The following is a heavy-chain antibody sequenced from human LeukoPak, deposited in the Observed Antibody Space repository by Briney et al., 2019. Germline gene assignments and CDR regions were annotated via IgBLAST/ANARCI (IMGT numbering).Heavy chain of an antibody. CDR2: ISYDGSNK. CDR3: ARVASSGYYYGSFDY. D-gene: IGHD3-22*01. V-gene: IGHV3-30*03. CDR1: GFTFSNYG. J-gene: IGHJ4*02. Sequence: GGSLRLSCAASGFTFSNYGMHWVRQAPGKGLEWVAVISYDGSNKYYADSVKGRFTISRDNSKNTLYLQMNSLRAEDTAVYYCARVASSGYYYGSFDYWGQGTLVTVSS.